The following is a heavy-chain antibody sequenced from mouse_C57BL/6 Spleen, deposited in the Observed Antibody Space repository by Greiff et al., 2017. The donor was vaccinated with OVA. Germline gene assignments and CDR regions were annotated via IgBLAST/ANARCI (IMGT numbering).Heavy chain of an antibody. V-gene: IGHV5-4*03. Sequence: EVMLVESGGGLVKPGGSLKLSCAASGFTFSSYAMSWVRQTPEKRLEWVATISDGGSYTYYPDNVKGRFTISRDNAKNNLYLQMSHLKSEDTAMYYCARALTTVVADDYFDYWGQGTTLTVSS. CDR1: GFTFSSYA. D-gene: IGHD1-1*01. CDR2: ISDGGSYT. CDR3: ARALTTVVADDYFDY. J-gene: IGHJ2*01.